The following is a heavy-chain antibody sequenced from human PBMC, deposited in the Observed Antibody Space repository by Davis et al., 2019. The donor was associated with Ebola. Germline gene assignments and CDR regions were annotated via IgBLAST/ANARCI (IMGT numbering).Heavy chain of an antibody. CDR3: ARDHSPGVFGVVVIRWFDP. V-gene: IGHV1-46*01. D-gene: IGHD3-3*01. J-gene: IGHJ5*02. CDR1: GYTFTSYY. CDR2: INPSGGST. Sequence: ASVKVSCKASGYTFTSYYMHWVRQAPGQGLEWMGIINPSGGSTSYAQKFQGRVTMTTDTSTSTAYMELRSLRSDDTAVYYCARDHSPGVFGVVVIRWFDPWGQGTLVTVSS.